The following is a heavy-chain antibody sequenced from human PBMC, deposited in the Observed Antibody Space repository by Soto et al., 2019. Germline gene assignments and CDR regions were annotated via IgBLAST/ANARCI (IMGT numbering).Heavy chain of an antibody. CDR2: IYWDEDQ. CDR3: AHRTTTVTWWFDP. CDR1: GFSLPTSGVG. D-gene: IGHD4-17*01. V-gene: IGHV2-5*02. Sequence: QITLKESGPTLVKPTQTLTLTCTFSGFSLPTSGVGVGGIRHPPGKALEWLALIYWDEDQRYSPSLKSRLTIANDTSKTPVVLTMTSMDPADTATYFCAHRTTTVTWWFDPWGQGTLDTVSS. J-gene: IGHJ5*02.